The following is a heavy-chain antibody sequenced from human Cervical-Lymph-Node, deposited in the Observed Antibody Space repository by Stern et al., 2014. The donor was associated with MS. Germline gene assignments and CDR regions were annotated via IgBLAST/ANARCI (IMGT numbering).Heavy chain of an antibody. CDR2: INPSGGST. CDR3: AREGPRSGRFDY. V-gene: IGHV1-46*01. CDR1: GYTFTTYY. D-gene: IGHD6-19*01. J-gene: IGHJ4*02. Sequence: QVQLGQSGAEVKKPGASVKVTCKASGYTFTTYYMHWVRQAPAQGHDWMGIINPSGGSTSYAQKFQGRVTMTRETSTSTVYMELSSLRSEDTAVYYCAREGPRSGRFDYWGQGTLVTVSS.